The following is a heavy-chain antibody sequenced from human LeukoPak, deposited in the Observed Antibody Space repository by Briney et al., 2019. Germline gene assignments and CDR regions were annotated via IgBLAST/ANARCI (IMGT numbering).Heavy chain of an antibody. CDR3: ARTRGYCSGGSCYRTFYFDY. J-gene: IGHJ4*02. Sequence: GGSLRLSCAASGFTVSSNYMSWVRRAPGKGLEWVSVIYSGGSTYYADSVKGRFTISRDNSKNTLYLQMNSLRAEDTAVYYCARTRGYCSGGSCYRTFYFDYWGQGTLVTVSS. CDR1: GFTVSSNY. CDR2: IYSGGST. V-gene: IGHV3-53*01. D-gene: IGHD2-15*01.